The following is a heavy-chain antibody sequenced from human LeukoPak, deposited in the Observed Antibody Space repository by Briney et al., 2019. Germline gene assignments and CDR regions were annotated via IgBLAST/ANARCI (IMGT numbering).Heavy chain of an antibody. D-gene: IGHD3-10*01. Sequence: SETLSLTCTVSGDSISNYYWSWIRQPAGKGLEWIGRIYSSGSTNYNPSLKSRVTMSVDTSKNQFSLKLSSVTAADTAVYYCARVSLVRGASDYYFDYWGQGTLVTVSP. CDR3: ARVSLVRGASDYYFDY. V-gene: IGHV4-4*07. J-gene: IGHJ4*02. CDR2: IYSSGST. CDR1: GDSISNYY.